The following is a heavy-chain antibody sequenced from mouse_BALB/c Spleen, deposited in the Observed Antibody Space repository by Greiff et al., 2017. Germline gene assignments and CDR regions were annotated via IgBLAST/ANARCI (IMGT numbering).Heavy chain of an antibody. CDR2: ISNLAYSI. V-gene: IGHV5-15*02. CDR3: ARDFSPYYYGSSWFAY. J-gene: IGHJ3*01. D-gene: IGHD1-1*01. CDR1: GFTFSDYG. Sequence: EVKLMESGGGLVQPGGSRKLSCAASGFTFSDYGMAWVRQAPGKGPEWVAFISNLAYSIYYADTVTGRFTISRENAKNTLYLEMSSLRAEDTAMYYCARDFSPYYYGSSWFAYWGQGTLVTVSA.